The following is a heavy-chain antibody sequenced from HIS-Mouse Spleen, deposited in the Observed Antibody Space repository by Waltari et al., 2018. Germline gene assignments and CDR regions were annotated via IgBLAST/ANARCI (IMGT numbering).Heavy chain of an antibody. J-gene: IGHJ4*02. V-gene: IGHV1-2*02. CDR2: IKPNSSGT. Sequence: QVQLVQSGAEVKKPGASVKVSCKASGYTFTGYYMHWVRQAPGQGLEWMGWIKPNSSGTNYEQKCQGRVTMTRETSISTADMELSRLRSDDTAVYYCARVYSSSWRGFDYWGQGTLVTVSS. CDR1: GYTFTGYY. CDR3: ARVYSSSWRGFDY. D-gene: IGHD6-6*01.